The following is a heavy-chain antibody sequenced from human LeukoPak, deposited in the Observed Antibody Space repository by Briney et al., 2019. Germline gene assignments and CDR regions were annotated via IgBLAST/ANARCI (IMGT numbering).Heavy chain of an antibody. D-gene: IGHD5-18*01. CDR2: IYSGGST. V-gene: IGHV3-66*01. J-gene: IGHJ6*03. Sequence: GGSLRLSCAASGFTVSSNYMSWVRQAPGKGLEWVSVIYSGGSTYYADSVKGRFTISRDNSKNTLYLQMNSLRAEDTAVYYCARSENTANYYYYYMDVWCKGTTVTVSS. CDR1: GFTVSSNY. CDR3: ARSENTANYYYYYMDV.